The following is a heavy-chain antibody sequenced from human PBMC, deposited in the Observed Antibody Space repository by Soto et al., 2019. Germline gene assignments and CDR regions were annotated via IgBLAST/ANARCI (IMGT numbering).Heavy chain of an antibody. J-gene: IGHJ4*02. CDR3: ARDPWAADY. D-gene: IGHD3-16*01. CDR2: IYSGGST. CDR1: GFTVSTKY. V-gene: IGHV3-66*01. Sequence: EVQLVESGGGLVQPGGSLRLSCAASGFTVSTKYMSWVRQAPGKGLEWVSVIYSGGSTFYADSVRGRFPISRDNSKNTVNRQMNSRRAEDTAVYYCARDPWAADYWGQGTLV.